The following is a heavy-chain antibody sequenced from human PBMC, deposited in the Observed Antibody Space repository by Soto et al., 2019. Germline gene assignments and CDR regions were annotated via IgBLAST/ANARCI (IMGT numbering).Heavy chain of an antibody. CDR3: ARGRDIVVVPAVEYYFDY. J-gene: IGHJ4*02. V-gene: IGHV4-39*01. CDR1: GGSTSSSSYY. Sequence: SETLSLTCTVSGGSTSSSSYYWGWIRQPPGKGLEWIGSIYYSGSTYYNPSLKSRVTISVDTSKNQFSLKLSSVTAADTAVYYCARGRDIVVVPAVEYYFDYWGQGTLVTVSS. CDR2: IYYSGST. D-gene: IGHD2-2*01.